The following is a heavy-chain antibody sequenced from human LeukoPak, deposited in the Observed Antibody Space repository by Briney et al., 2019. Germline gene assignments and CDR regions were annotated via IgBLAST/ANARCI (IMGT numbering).Heavy chain of an antibody. J-gene: IGHJ6*02. CDR1: GYTLTDYY. CDR2: MNPNSGDT. Sequence: GASVKVSCKASGYTLTDYYIHWVRQAPGQGLEWMGWMNPNSGDTNSAQSFQGRVTMTRETSISTAYMELSRLRFDDTAVYYCARVRRYYYGMDVWGQGTMVTVSS. CDR3: ARVRRYYYGMDV. V-gene: IGHV1-2*02.